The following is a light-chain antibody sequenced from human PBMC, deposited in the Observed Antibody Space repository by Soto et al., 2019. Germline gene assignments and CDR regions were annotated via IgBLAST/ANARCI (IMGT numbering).Light chain of an antibody. CDR2: WAS. V-gene: IGKV4-1*01. CDR1: QSVLYSSNNKNY. Sequence: DIVMTQSPDSLAVSLGERATINCKSSQSVLYSSNNKNYLAWYQQRPGQPPKLLIYWASTRESGVPDLFSGSGSGTDFTLTTPSLQAEDVAVYYCQQYESTPPTFGQGTKLEIK. CDR3: QQYESTPPT. J-gene: IGKJ2*01.